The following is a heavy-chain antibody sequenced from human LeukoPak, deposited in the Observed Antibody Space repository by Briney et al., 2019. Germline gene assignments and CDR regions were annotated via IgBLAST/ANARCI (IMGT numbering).Heavy chain of an antibody. CDR1: GGSISSYY. CDR2: IYYSGSI. J-gene: IGHJ4*02. CDR3: ARDFSYDSSGYFTFDY. D-gene: IGHD3-22*01. Sequence: PSETLSLTCTVSGGSISSYYWSWIRQHPGKGLEWIGYIYYSGSIYYNPSLKSRVTISVDTSKNQFSLKLSSVTAADTAVYYCARDFSYDSSGYFTFDYWGQGTLVTVSS. V-gene: IGHV4-59*06.